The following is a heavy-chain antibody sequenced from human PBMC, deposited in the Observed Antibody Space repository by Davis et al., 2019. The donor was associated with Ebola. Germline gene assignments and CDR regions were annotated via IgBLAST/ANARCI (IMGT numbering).Heavy chain of an antibody. CDR3: ARERHRIGDFFDY. Sequence: GGSLRLSCAASGFTFSSYGMHWVRQAPGKGLEWVAVISYDGSNKYYADSVKGRFTISRDNSKNTLYLQMNSLRAEDTAVYYCARERHRIGDFFDYWGQGALVTVSS. D-gene: IGHD2-15*01. CDR1: GFTFSSYG. CDR2: ISYDGSNK. V-gene: IGHV3-30*03. J-gene: IGHJ4*02.